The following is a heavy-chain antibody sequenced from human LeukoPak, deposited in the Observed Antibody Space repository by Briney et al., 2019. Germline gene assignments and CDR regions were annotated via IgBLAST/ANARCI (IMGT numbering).Heavy chain of an antibody. CDR1: GGSFSGYY. CDR3: ATNDTKTATDTFY. D-gene: IGHD6-13*01. Sequence: PSETLSLTCAVSGGSFSGYYWSWIRQSPGKGLEWIGEINHRGSTNYNPSLKSRVAISVDTSKNQFSLKLTSVTVADTAVYYCATNDTKTATDTFYWGQGTLVIVSS. V-gene: IGHV4-34*01. J-gene: IGHJ4*02. CDR2: INHRGST.